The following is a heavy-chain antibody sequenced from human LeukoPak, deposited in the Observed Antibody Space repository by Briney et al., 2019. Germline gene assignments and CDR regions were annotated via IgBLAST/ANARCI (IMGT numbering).Heavy chain of an antibody. CDR1: GFTFSSYA. CDR3: AADETPPS. Sequence: GGSLRLSCAASGFTFSSYAMHWVRQAPGKGLEWVAVISYDGSNKYYADSVKGRFTISRDNSKKTLYLQMNRLKTEDTAVYYCAADETPPSWGQGTLVTVSS. D-gene: IGHD2-15*01. J-gene: IGHJ4*02. V-gene: IGHV3-30*04. CDR2: ISYDGSNK.